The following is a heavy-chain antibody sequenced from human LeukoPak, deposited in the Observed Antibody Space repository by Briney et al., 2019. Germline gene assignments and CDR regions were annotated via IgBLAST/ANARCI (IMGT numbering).Heavy chain of an antibody. CDR3: ARGDYGDYTDDAFDI. V-gene: IGHV3-7*04. J-gene: IGHJ3*02. CDR2: KKQDGSEK. Sequence: PGGSLRLSCAASGFTFSSYWMSWVRQTPGKGLEWVANKKQDGSEKYYVDSVKGRFTISRDNAKNSLYLQMNNLRAEDTAVYYCARGDYGDYTDDAFDIWGQGTMVTVSS. CDR1: GFTFSSYW. D-gene: IGHD4-17*01.